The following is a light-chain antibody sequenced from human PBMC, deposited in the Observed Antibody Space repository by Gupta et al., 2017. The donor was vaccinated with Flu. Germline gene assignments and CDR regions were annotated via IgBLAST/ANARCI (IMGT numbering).Light chain of an antibody. CDR2: DAS. V-gene: IGKV1-33*01. CDR3: QQYDNLPRT. Sequence: PSSLSASVGDRVTITCQASQDISNYLNWYQQKPGKAPKLLIYDASNLETGVPSRFSGSGSGTDFTFTISSLQPEDIATYYCQQYDNLPRTFGHGTRLEIK. CDR1: QDISNY. J-gene: IGKJ5*01.